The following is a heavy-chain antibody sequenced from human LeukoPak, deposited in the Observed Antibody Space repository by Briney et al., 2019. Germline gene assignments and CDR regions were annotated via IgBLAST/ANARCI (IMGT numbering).Heavy chain of an antibody. J-gene: IGHJ4*02. CDR1: GFTFSSYT. CDR2: ISEDGSTK. D-gene: IGHD3-10*01. CDR3: AREGSSGYLDY. Sequence: GGSLRLYCAASGFTFSSYTMHWVRQAPDKGLEWVAVISEDGSTKYYADSVKGRFTISRDNSKNTLFLQMNSLRVDDTAVYYCAREGSSGYLDYWGQGTLVTVSS. V-gene: IGHV3-30-3*01.